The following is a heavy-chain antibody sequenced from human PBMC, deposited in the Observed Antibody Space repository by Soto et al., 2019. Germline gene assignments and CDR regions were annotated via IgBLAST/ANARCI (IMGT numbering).Heavy chain of an antibody. D-gene: IGHD2-21*02. CDR3: AKLGCRAALRRGDCYADFDY. CDR1: GFKFDDYA. V-gene: IGHV3-9*01. CDR2: ITWNSNNL. J-gene: IGHJ4*02. Sequence: PGGSLRLSCTASGFKFDDYAMHWVRQAPGKGLEWVSGITWNSNNLDYADSVKGRFTISRDNSKNTLYLQMNSLRAEDTAVYYCAKLGCRAALRRGDCYADFDYWGQGTLVTVSS.